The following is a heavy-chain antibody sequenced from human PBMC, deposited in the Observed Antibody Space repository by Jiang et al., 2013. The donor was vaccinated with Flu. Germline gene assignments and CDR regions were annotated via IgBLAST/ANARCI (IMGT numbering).Heavy chain of an antibody. CDR1: GGSVSSGSYY. CDR3: ARDSKQLVDAFDI. J-gene: IGHJ3*02. D-gene: IGHD6-6*01. Sequence: GLLKPSETLSLTCTVSGGSVSSGSYYWSWIRQPPGKGLEWIGYIYYSGSTNYNPSLKSRVTISVDTSKNQFSLKLSSVTAADTAVYYCARDSKQLVDAFDIWGQGTMVTVSS. CDR2: IYYSGST. V-gene: IGHV4-61*01.